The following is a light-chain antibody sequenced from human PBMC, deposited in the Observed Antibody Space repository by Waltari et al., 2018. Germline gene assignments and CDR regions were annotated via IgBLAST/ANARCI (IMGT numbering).Light chain of an antibody. CDR1: SSAIGSSKV. CDR3: CSFASPNTVI. V-gene: IGLV2-23*03. CDR2: EGT. Sequence: QTAVTQPHSVSRPPGQSLTIPCSGASSAIGSSKVVVWYPQHPGKAPKLMIYEGTKPPSGVSNRFSASKSGNTASLTISGLQAEDEADYYCCSFASPNTVIFGGGTKLTVL. J-gene: IGLJ2*01.